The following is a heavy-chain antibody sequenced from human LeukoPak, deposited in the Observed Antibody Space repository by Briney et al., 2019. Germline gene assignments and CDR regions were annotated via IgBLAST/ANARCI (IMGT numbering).Heavy chain of an antibody. Sequence: GGSLRLSCAASGFTFSNYVMSWVRQAPGKGLEWVSAIGGGATTYYADSVKGRFTISRDSSKNTLQLQMHSLRAEDTAIYYCARELVSLGTGYFDLWGRGTLVTVSS. CDR3: ARELVSLGTGYFDL. D-gene: IGHD7-27*01. CDR1: GFTFSNYV. J-gene: IGHJ2*01. V-gene: IGHV3-23*01. CDR2: IGGGATT.